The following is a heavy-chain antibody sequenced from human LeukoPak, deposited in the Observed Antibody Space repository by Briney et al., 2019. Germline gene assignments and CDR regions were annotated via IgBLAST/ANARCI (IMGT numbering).Heavy chain of an antibody. CDR3: ARDSAYGDYTPRAFNY. J-gene: IGHJ4*02. CDR2: IYYSGST. V-gene: IGHV4-39*07. D-gene: IGHD4-17*01. CDR1: GGSISSSSYY. Sequence: SETLSLTCTVSGGSISSSSYYWGWIRQPPGKGLEWIGSIYYSGSTYYNPSLKSRVTISVDTSKNQFSLKLSSVTAADTAVYYCARDSAYGDYTPRAFNYWGQGTLVTVSS.